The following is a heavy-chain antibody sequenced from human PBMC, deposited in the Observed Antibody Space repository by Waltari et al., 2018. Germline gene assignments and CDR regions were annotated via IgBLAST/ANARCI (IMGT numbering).Heavy chain of an antibody. V-gene: IGHV1-46*01. CDR2: INPSGGTT. CDR1: GYTFPRYY. D-gene: IGHD2-21*01. J-gene: IGHJ6*02. Sequence: QVQLVQSGAEVKKPGASVKVSCKASGYTFPRYYMHWVRQAPGQGLEWMGIINPSGGTTSYAQNFQGRVTMTRDTSTSTVYMELSSLRSEDTAVYYCARDTGALWMDVWGQGTTVTVSS. CDR3: ARDTGALWMDV.